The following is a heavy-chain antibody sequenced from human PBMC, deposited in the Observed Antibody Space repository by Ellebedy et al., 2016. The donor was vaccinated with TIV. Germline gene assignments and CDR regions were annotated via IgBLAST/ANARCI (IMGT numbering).Heavy chain of an antibody. J-gene: IGHJ4*02. V-gene: IGHV4-4*02. CDR2: IYHSGST. CDR3: ASCDSSGYYYVY. D-gene: IGHD3-22*01. Sequence: SETLSLTXAVSGGSISSSNWWSWVRQPPGKGLEWIGEIYHSGSTNYNPSLKSRVTISVDTSKNQFSLKLSSVTAADTAVYYCASCDSSGYYYVYWGQGTLVTVSS. CDR1: GGSISSSNW.